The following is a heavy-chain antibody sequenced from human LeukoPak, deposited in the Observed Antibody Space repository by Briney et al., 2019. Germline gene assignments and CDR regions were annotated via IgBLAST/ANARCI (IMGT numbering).Heavy chain of an antibody. CDR1: GYSLGKNNY. CDR2: IYGTGST. J-gene: IGHJ4*02. V-gene: IGHV4-38-2*01. Sequence: HSETLSLTRAVSGYSLGKNNYWGWIRQPPGKGLEWIEMIYGTGSTSYHPSLMNRGTMSVDTSKNHFSLKLTSVTAADTAVYYCARYDSRGSASTRFDYWGQGILVTISS. D-gene: IGHD3-16*01. CDR3: ARYDSRGSASTRFDY.